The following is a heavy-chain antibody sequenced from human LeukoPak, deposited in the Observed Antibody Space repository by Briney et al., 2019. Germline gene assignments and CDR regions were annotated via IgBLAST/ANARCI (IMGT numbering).Heavy chain of an antibody. CDR3: AKDLGADTTQHY. CDR1: GFTFSSYA. V-gene: IGHV3-23*01. J-gene: IGHJ4*02. CDR2: ISGSGGSA. D-gene: IGHD1-26*01. Sequence: GGSLRLSCAASGFTFSSYAMSWVRQAPGKGLEWVSAISGSGGSAYYADSVKGRFTISRDNSKNTLYLQMNSLRAEDTAVYYCAKDLGADTTQHYWGQGTLVTVSS.